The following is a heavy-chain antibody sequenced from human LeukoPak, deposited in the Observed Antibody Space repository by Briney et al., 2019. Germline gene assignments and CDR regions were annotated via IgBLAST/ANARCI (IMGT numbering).Heavy chain of an antibody. V-gene: IGHV1-69*06. CDR2: IIPIFGTA. J-gene: IGHJ6*03. Sequence: SVKVSCKASGYTFTGYYMHWVRQAPGQGLEWMGGIIPIFGTANYAQKFQGRVTITADKSTSTAYMELSSLRSEDTAVYYCGFGEFGYYYYYMDVWGKGTTVTVSS. CDR1: GYTFTGYY. D-gene: IGHD3-10*01. CDR3: GFGEFGYYYYYMDV.